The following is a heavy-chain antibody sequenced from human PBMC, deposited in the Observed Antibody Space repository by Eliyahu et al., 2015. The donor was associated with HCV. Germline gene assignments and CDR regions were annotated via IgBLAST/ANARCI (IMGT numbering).Heavy chain of an antibody. CDR2: IXYSGST. V-gene: IGHV4-34*01. Sequence: QVPLQQWGAGLLKPSETLSLTCXVYGGAFSGYHWXWIRQSPGKGLEWIGEIXYSGSTKYNPSXKSRVTISADTSKNQFSLRLNSVTAADTAVYYCARGRSRDRYYYYYYGMDVWGQGTTVTVSS. CDR1: GGAFSGYH. J-gene: IGHJ6*02. CDR3: ARGRSRDRYYYYYYGMDV.